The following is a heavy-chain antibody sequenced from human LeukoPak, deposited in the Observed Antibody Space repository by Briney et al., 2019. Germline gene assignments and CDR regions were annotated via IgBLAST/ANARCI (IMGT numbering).Heavy chain of an antibody. V-gene: IGHV3-7*01. J-gene: IGHJ3*02. D-gene: IGHD2-21*01. CDR2: IKRGGRGM. CDR3: PRDFNPSCGDNCYLDAFDI. CDR1: GFMFRKYW. Sequence: GGSLRLFCAAWGFMFRKYWMTWVRQARGKGREGGANIKRGGRGMHCVDAVKGRFTISTHNARNSLYLQMDSLRAEDTAVYYCPRDFNPSCGDNCYLDAFDIWPQGTMVTVSS.